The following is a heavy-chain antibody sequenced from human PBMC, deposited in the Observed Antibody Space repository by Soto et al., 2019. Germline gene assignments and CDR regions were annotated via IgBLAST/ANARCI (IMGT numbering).Heavy chain of an antibody. CDR3: ARIQDYVWGSYPYDV. CDR2: IFSNDEK. V-gene: IGHV2-26*01. CDR1: GFSLNDARGG. Sequence: LVNPTETLTLTCTVSGFSLNDARGGVSWIRQPPGRALEWLAHIFSNDEKSYSTSMYTRLTISKDTSKSQVVLTMTNMGPVDTATYFCARIQDYVWGSYPYDVWGQGSPVTVSS. D-gene: IGHD3-16*02. J-gene: IGHJ4*02.